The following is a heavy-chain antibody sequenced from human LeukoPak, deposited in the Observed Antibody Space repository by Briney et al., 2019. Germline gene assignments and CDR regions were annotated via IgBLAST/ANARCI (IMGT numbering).Heavy chain of an antibody. CDR2: ISWNSGSI. CDR1: GFTFDDYA. D-gene: IGHD4/OR15-4a*01. J-gene: IGHJ4*02. V-gene: IGHV3-9*01. Sequence: PGRSLRLSCAASGFTFDDYAMHWVRQAPGKGLEWVSGISWNSGSIGYADSVKGRFTISRDNAKNSLYLQMNSLKTEDTAVYFCARIMRVDYGTYYFDYWGQGTLVTVSS. CDR3: ARIMRVDYGTYYFDY.